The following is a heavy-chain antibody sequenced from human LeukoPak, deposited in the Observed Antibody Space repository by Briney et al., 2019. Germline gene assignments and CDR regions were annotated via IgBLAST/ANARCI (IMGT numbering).Heavy chain of an antibody. J-gene: IGHJ5*02. CDR1: GYTFTSYA. Sequence: ASVKVSCKASGYTFTSYAMNWVRQAPGQGLEWMGWINTNTGNPTYAQGFTGRFVFSLDTSVSTAYLQISSLKAEVTAVYYCARVFHWMGNNWFDPWGQGTLVTVSS. CDR3: ARVFHWMGNNWFDP. D-gene: IGHD1-1*01. CDR2: INTNTGNP. V-gene: IGHV7-4-1*02.